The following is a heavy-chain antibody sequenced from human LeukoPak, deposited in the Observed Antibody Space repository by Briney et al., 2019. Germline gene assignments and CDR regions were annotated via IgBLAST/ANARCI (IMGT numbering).Heavy chain of an antibody. D-gene: IGHD6-19*01. V-gene: IGHV3-23*01. CDR1: GFTFSSYA. J-gene: IGHJ5*02. CDR2: ISGSGGST. CDR3: AKMYSSGWPGTNWFDP. Sequence: GGSLRLSCAASGFTFSSYAMSWVRQAPGKGLEWVSAISGSGGSTYYADSVKGRFTISRDNSKNTLYLQMNSLRAEDTAVYYCAKMYSSGWPGTNWFDPWGQGTLVTVSS.